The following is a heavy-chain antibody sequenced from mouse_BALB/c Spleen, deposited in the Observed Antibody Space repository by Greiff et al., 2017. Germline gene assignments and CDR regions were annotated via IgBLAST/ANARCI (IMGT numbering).Heavy chain of an antibody. CDR3: AREGTTAPYYFDY. CDR1: GFTFSSYG. D-gene: IGHD1-2*01. V-gene: IGHV5-6-3*01. J-gene: IGHJ2*01. Sequence: EVKLQESGGGLVQPGGSLKLSCAASGFTFSSYGMSWVRQTPDKRLELVATINSNGGSTYYPDSVKGRFTISRDNAKNTLYLQMSSLKSEDTAMYYCAREGTTAPYYFDYWGQGTTLTVSS. CDR2: INSNGGST.